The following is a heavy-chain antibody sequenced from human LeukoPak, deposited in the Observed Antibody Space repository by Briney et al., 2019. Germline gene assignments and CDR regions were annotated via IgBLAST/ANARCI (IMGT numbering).Heavy chain of an antibody. CDR1: SGSITNYY. J-gene: IGHJ4*02. CDR2: INHSGST. Sequence: SETLSLTCTVSSGSITNYYGSWIRQPPGKGLEWIGEINHSGSTNYNPSLKSRVTISVDTSKNQFSLKLSSVSAADTAVYYCATSNSSLYYFDYWGQGTLVTVSS. CDR3: ATSNSSLYYFDY. D-gene: IGHD6-13*01. V-gene: IGHV4-34*01.